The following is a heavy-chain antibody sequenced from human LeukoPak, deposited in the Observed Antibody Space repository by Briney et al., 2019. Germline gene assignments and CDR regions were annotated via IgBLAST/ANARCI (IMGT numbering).Heavy chain of an antibody. CDR2: IYHSGST. CDR3: ASNPQLAANWFDP. Sequence: SQTLSLTCTVSGGSISSGGYYWSWIRQPPGKGLEWIGYIYHSGSTYYNPSLKSRVTISIDTSKNQFSLQLSSVTAADTAVYYCASNPQLAANWFDPWGQGTLVTVSS. CDR1: GGSISSGGYY. J-gene: IGHJ5*02. V-gene: IGHV4-30-2*05. D-gene: IGHD6-25*01.